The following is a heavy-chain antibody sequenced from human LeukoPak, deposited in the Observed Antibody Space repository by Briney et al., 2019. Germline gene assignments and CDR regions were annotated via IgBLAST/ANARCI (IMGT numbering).Heavy chain of an antibody. CDR2: INRSGST. D-gene: IGHD4-17*01. Sequence: SETLSLTCAVYGGSFSGYYWSWIRQPPGKGLEWIGEINRSGSTSYNPSLKSRVTISVDTSKNQFSLKLSSVTAADTAVYYCARGRRTTVRYFDYWGQGTLVTVSS. CDR1: GGSFSGYY. V-gene: IGHV4-34*01. J-gene: IGHJ4*02. CDR3: ARGRRTTVRYFDY.